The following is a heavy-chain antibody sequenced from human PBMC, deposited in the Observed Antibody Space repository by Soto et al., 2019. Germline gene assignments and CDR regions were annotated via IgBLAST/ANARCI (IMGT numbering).Heavy chain of an antibody. J-gene: IGHJ4*02. CDR1: DYTFTSYG. V-gene: IGHV1-18*01. Sequence: ASVKVSCKASDYTFTSYGISWVRQAPGQGLEWMGWISAYNGNTNYAQKLQGRVTMTTDTSTSTAYMELRSLRSDDTAVYYCAAARVAATPVHFNYFDYWGQGTLVTVSS. CDR2: ISAYNGNT. CDR3: AAARVAATPVHFNYFDY. D-gene: IGHD2-15*01.